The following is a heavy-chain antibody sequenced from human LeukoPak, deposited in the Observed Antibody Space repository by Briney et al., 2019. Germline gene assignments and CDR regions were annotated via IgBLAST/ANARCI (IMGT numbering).Heavy chain of an antibody. CDR3: ARDMGTGYCSSPSCYAFDY. V-gene: IGHV3-11*04. J-gene: IGHJ4*02. Sequence: GGSLRLSCAASGFTFSDYYMSWIRQAPGKGLEWVSYISSSGSTIYYADSVKGRFTISRDNAKNSLYLQMNSLRTEDTAMYYCARDMGTGYCSSPSCYAFDYWGQGTLVTVSS. CDR2: ISSSGSTI. CDR1: GFTFSDYY. D-gene: IGHD2-2*01.